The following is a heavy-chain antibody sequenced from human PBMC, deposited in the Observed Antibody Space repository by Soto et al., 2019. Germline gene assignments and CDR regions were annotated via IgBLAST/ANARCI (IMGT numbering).Heavy chain of an antibody. CDR3: TRGLGAGDY. CDR2: INPTGGST. V-gene: IGHV1-46*03. CDR1: GYIFINYY. D-gene: IGHD1-26*01. J-gene: IGHJ4*02. Sequence: QVQLVQSGAEVKKPGASVKVSCEASGYIFINYYIHWVRQAPGQGLEWVGIINPTGGSTNYAQKFQGRVTMTRDTSTSTGQMELSSLRPEDTAVYYCTRGLGAGDYWGQGTLVTVSS.